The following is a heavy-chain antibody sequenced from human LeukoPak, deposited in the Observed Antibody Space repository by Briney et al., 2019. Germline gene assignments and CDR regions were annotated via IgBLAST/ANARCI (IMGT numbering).Heavy chain of an antibody. Sequence: GGSLRLSCAASGFIFSNYAMHGVRQAPGKGLEWVSVISYDGYNKYYADSVKGRFTISRDNSKNSLYLQMNSLRPEDTAVYYCATPPPPVTTHGVFDYYSGLDVWGQGTTATVSS. CDR1: GFIFSNYA. V-gene: IGHV3-30-3*01. D-gene: IGHD4-17*01. CDR3: ATPPPPVTTHGVFDYYSGLDV. CDR2: ISYDGYNK. J-gene: IGHJ6*02.